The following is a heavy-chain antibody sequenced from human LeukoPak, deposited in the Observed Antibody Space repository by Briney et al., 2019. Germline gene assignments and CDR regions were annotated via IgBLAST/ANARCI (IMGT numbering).Heavy chain of an antibody. Sequence: PGGSLRLSCAASGFTFSSYSMNWVRQAPGKGLEWVANVKQDQSQRWYVDSVKGRFTISRDNAKNSMYLQMNSLRVEDTAVYYCAREFGPDYWGQGTLVVVSS. J-gene: IGHJ4*02. CDR3: AREFGPDY. CDR2: VKQDQSQR. CDR1: GFTFSSYS. V-gene: IGHV3-7*01. D-gene: IGHD3-10*01.